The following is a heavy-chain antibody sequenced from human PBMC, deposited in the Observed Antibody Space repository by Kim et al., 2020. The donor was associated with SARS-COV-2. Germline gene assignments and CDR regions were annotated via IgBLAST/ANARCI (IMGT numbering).Heavy chain of an antibody. CDR1: GFPFSSYA. Sequence: GGSLRLSCAASGFPFSSYAMTWVRQAPGKGPEWVSGISGSGDTTYYADSVKGRFTISRDNSKNTLYLQMNTLRAEDTAVYYCAKGSWDSGSYLGGYYFDYWGQGTLVTVSS. D-gene: IGHD1-26*01. J-gene: IGHJ4*02. CDR2: ISGSGDTT. V-gene: IGHV3-23*01. CDR3: AKGSWDSGSYLGGYYFDY.